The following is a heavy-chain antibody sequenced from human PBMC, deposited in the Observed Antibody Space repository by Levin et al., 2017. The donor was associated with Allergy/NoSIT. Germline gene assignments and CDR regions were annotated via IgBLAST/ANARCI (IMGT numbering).Heavy chain of an antibody. CDR1: GFTFSTCA. CDR3: AKDRSTTRTRNLEY. Sequence: GGSLRLSCAASGFTFSTCAMSWVRQAPGKGLEWVSGISGGDDRTYYADSVKGRFTISRDNSKNMLYLQVNSLRAEDTALYYCAKDRSTTRTRNLEYWGQGTLVTVSS. D-gene: IGHD2-2*01. CDR2: ISGGDDRT. V-gene: IGHV3-23*01. J-gene: IGHJ4*02.